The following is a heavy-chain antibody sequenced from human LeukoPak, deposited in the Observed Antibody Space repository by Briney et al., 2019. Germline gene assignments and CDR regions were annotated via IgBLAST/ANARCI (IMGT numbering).Heavy chain of an antibody. J-gene: IGHJ3*02. Sequence: SQTLSLTCTVSGGSINSGGYSRSWIRQPPGKGLEWIGYIYHSGSTYYNPSLKSRVTISVDRSKNQFSLKLSSVTAADTAVYYCARVDYYDSSGLNAFDIWGQGTMVTVSS. D-gene: IGHD3-22*01. CDR3: ARVDYYDSSGLNAFDI. CDR2: IYHSGST. CDR1: GGSINSGGYS. V-gene: IGHV4-30-2*01.